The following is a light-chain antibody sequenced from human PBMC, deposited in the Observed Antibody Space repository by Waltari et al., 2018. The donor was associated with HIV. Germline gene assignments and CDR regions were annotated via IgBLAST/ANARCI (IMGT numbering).Light chain of an antibody. J-gene: IGKJ1*01. V-gene: IGKV3-11*01. CDR1: QSVSSY. Sequence: VLTQSPATLSLSPGERATLSCRASQSVSSYLAWYQQKPGQAPRLLIYDASNRATGIPARFSGSGSGTDFTLTISSLEPEDFAVYYCQQRSSWPRTFGRGTKVEIK. CDR2: DAS. CDR3: QQRSSWPRT.